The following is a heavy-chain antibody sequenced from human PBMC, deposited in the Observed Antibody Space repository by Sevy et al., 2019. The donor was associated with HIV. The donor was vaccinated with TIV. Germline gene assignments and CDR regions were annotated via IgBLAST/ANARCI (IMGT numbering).Heavy chain of an antibody. D-gene: IGHD3-22*01. V-gene: IGHV3-48*02. CDR3: AIEAYYYDSREENWFDP. CDR2: ISRDRRTI. J-gene: IGHJ5*02. Sequence: GSLRLSCVGSGFTFSTYTMHWVRQAPGKGLEWLSSISRDRRTIYYADSLKGRFTISRDNAKNSLYLQMNSLRDEDTAVYYCAIEAYYYDSREENWFDPWGQGTLVTVSS. CDR1: GFTFSTYT.